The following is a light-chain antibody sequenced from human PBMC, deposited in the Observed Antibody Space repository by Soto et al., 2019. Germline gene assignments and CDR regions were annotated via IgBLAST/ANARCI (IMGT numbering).Light chain of an antibody. V-gene: IGKV1-39*01. CDR1: QSISSY. J-gene: IGKJ1*01. CDR2: AAS. CDR3: QQSYSTPWT. Sequence: DIQMTQSTSSLSASVGDRGTITCRASQSISSYLNWYQQKPGKAPKLLIYAASSLQSGVPSRFSGSGSGTDFTLTISSLQPEDFATYDCQQSYSTPWTFGQGTKVEIK.